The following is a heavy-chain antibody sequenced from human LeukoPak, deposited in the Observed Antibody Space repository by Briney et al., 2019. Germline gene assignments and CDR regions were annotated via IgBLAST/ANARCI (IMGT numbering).Heavy chain of an antibody. V-gene: IGHV1-69*13. D-gene: IGHD3-9*01. J-gene: IGHJ6*03. CDR3: ARGPLSDYDILTGSRTYYYYYMDV. Sequence: SVKVSCKASGYTFSGFYIHWVRQAPGQGLEWMGGIIPIFGTANYAQKFQGRVTITADESTSTAYMELSSLRSEDTAVYYCARGPLSDYDILTGSRTYYYYYMDVWGKGTTVTISS. CDR2: IIPIFGTA. CDR1: GYTFSGFY.